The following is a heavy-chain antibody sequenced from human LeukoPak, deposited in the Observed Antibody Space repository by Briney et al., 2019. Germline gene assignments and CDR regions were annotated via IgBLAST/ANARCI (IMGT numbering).Heavy chain of an antibody. D-gene: IGHD4-17*01. CDR3: ARDSDLDYGDYKRWFDP. Sequence: SVKVSCKASGGTFSSYAISWVRQAPGQGLEWMGRIIPIFGTANYAQRFQARVTITTDESTSTAYMELSSLRSEDTAVYYCARDSDLDYGDYKRWFDPWGQGTLVTVSS. V-gene: IGHV1-69*05. J-gene: IGHJ5*02. CDR1: GGTFSSYA. CDR2: IIPIFGTA.